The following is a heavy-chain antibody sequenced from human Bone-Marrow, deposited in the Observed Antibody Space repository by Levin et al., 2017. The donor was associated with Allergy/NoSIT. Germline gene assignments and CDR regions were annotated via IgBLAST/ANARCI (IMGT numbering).Heavy chain of an antibody. D-gene: IGHD1-26*01. CDR2: INAGNGNT. Sequence: GESLKISCKASGYTFTSYAMHWVRQAPGQRLEWMGWINAGNGNTKYSQKFQGRVTITRDTSASTAYMELSSLRSEDTAVYYCARDCGSYSQGHAFDIWGQGTMVTVSS. J-gene: IGHJ3*02. CDR1: GYTFTSYA. V-gene: IGHV1-3*01. CDR3: ARDCGSYSQGHAFDI.